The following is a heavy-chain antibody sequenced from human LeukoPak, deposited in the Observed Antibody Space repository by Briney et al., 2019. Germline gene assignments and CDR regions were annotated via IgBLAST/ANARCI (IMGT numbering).Heavy chain of an antibody. CDR3: ARNIVVVTAINQRLAPVDY. CDR1: GYTFTSYG. Sequence: ASVKVSCKASGYTFTSYGISWVRQAPEQGLEWMGWISAYNGNTNYAQKLQGRVTMTTDTSTSTAYMELRSLRSDDTAVYYCARNIVVVTAINQRLAPVDYWGQGTLVTVSS. J-gene: IGHJ4*02. D-gene: IGHD2-21*02. CDR2: ISAYNGNT. V-gene: IGHV1-18*01.